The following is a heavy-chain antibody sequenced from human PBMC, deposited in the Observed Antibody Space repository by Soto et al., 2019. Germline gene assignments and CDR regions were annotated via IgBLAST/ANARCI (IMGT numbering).Heavy chain of an antibody. CDR1: GFTFSNYA. CDR3: AKVFSPEGGNYFDH. J-gene: IGHJ4*02. CDR2: ISNSFSDGNT. Sequence: VGSLRLSCAASGFTFSNYAMDWVRQAPGKGLEWVSAISNSFSDGNTHYADSVKGRFTISRDNDKNTVFLEMNSLRAEDTAVYYCAKVFSPEGGNYFDHWGQGTLVTVSS. V-gene: IGHV3-23*01.